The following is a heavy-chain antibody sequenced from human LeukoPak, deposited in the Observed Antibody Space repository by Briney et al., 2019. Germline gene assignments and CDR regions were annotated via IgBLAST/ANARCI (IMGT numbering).Heavy chain of an antibody. CDR2: MSSSSSYI. J-gene: IGHJ2*01. CDR1: GFTFSSYS. Sequence: GGSLRLSCAASGFTFSSYSMNWVRQAPGKGLEWVSYMSSSSSYIYYADSVKGRFTISRDNAKNSLYLQMNSLRPDDTAFYYCAKATGDWYFDLWGRGTLVTVSS. CDR3: AKATGDWYFDL. D-gene: IGHD7-27*01. V-gene: IGHV3-21*04.